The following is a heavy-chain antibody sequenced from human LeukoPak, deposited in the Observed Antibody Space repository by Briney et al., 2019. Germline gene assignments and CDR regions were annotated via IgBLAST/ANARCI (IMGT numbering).Heavy chain of an antibody. V-gene: IGHV3-38-3*01. D-gene: IGHD6-19*01. CDR2: ISGGST. J-gene: IGHJ4*02. Sequence: GGSLRLSCAASGFTVSSNEMSWVRQAPGKGLEWVSSISGGSTYYADSRKGRFTISRDNSKNTLHLQMNSLRAEDTAVYYCTRVSGISSGWYGDYFDYWGQGTLVTVSS. CDR1: GFTVSSNE. CDR3: TRVSGISSGWYGDYFDY.